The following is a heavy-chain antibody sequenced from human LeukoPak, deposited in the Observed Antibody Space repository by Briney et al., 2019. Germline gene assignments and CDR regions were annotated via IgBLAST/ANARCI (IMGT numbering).Heavy chain of an antibody. Sequence: PSETLSLTCTVSGGSISSSSYYWGWIRQPPGKGLEWIGSIYYSGSTYYNPSLKSRVTISVDTSKNQFSLKLSSVTAADTAVYYCARHVKIGRWELLHYFDYWGQGTLVTVSS. CDR1: GGSISSSSYY. D-gene: IGHD1-26*01. CDR3: ARHVKIGRWELLHYFDY. CDR2: IYYSGST. V-gene: IGHV4-39*01. J-gene: IGHJ4*02.